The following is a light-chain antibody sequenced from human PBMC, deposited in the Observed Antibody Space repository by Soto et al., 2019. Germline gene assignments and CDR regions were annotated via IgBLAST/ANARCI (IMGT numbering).Light chain of an antibody. CDR2: EVS. Sequence: QSALTQPASVSGSPGQSNTISCTGTSSDVGGYNYVSWYQQHPGIAPKLMISEVSNRPSGVSNRFSGSKSGNTASLTISGLQAEDEADYYCSSYTSSSTLVFGGGTKVTVL. CDR1: SSDVGGYNY. J-gene: IGLJ2*01. V-gene: IGLV2-14*01. CDR3: SSYTSSSTLV.